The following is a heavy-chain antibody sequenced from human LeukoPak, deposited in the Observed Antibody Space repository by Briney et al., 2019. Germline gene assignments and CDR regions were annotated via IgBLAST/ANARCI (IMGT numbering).Heavy chain of an antibody. V-gene: IGHV3-33*06. J-gene: IGHJ4*02. CDR3: AKDSSYGLYLFDY. CDR2: IWYDGSNK. Sequence: GGSLRLSCAASGFTFSSYGMHWVRQAPGKGLEWVAVIWYDGSNKYYADSVKGRFTISRDNSKNTLYLQMNSLRAEDTAVYYCAKDSSYGLYLFDYWGQGTLVTVSS. CDR1: GFTFSSYG. D-gene: IGHD5-18*01.